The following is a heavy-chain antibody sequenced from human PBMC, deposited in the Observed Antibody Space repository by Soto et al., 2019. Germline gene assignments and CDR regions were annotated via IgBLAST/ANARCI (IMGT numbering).Heavy chain of an antibody. CDR3: AKDTYCSGGSCYSGPDYWDYYGMDV. D-gene: IGHD2-15*01. CDR2: ISGSGGST. CDR1: GFTFSSYA. Sequence: EVQLLESGGGLVQPGGSPRLSCAASGFTFSSYAMSWVRQAPGKGLEWVSAISGSGGSTYYADSVKGRFTISRDNSKNTLYLQMNSLRAEDTAVYYCAKDTYCSGGSCYSGPDYWDYYGMDVWGQGTTVTVSS. V-gene: IGHV3-23*01. J-gene: IGHJ6*02.